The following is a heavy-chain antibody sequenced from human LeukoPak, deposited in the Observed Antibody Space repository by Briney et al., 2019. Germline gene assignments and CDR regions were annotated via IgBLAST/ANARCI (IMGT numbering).Heavy chain of an antibody. J-gene: IGHJ4*02. V-gene: IGHV1-46*01. CDR2: INPSGGST. Sequence: ASVKVSCKASGYTFTSYYMHWVRQAPGQGLEWMGIINPSGGSTSYAQKFQGRVTMTRDMSASTAYMELSSLRSEDMAVYYCARVDDYGVSFDYWGQGTLVTVSS. CDR3: ARVDDYGVSFDY. D-gene: IGHD4-17*01. CDR1: GYTFTSYY.